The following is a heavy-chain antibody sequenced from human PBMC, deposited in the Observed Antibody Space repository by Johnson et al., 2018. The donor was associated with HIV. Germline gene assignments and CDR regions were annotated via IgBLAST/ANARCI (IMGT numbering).Heavy chain of an antibody. D-gene: IGHD3-10*01. CDR1: GFTFSNAW. CDR2: IKSKTDGGTT. V-gene: IGHV3-15*01. CDR3: TTDLIRRCDGSGLRYAFDI. Sequence: EVQLVESGGGLVKPGGSLRLSCAASGFTFSNAWMSWVRQAPGKGLEWVGRIKSKTDGGTTDYAAPVKGRFTISKDDSKNTLYLQMNSLKTEDTAVYYCTTDLIRRCDGSGLRYAFDIWGQGTMVTVSS. J-gene: IGHJ3*02.